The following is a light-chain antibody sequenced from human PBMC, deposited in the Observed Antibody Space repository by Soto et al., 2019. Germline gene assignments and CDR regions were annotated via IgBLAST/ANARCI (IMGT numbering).Light chain of an antibody. J-gene: IGKJ4*01. CDR2: EVS. CDR3: QQHINWPLT. Sequence: EIVLTQSPATLSVSPGERATVSCRASQTVSSSLAWYQQKPGQAPRLLIYEVSNRATGIPARFSGSGSGADFTLTISSLEPGDFALYYCQQHINWPLTFGGGTKV. CDR1: QTVSSS. V-gene: IGKV3-11*01.